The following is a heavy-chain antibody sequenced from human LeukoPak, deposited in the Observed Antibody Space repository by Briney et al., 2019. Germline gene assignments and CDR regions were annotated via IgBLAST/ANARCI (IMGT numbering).Heavy chain of an antibody. D-gene: IGHD2-2*01. CDR2: IIPIFGTA. V-gene: IGHV1-69*05. CDR3: ARALGYCSSTSCYLASYFDY. CDR1: GGTFSSYA. J-gene: IGHJ4*02. Sequence: SVKVSCKPSGGTFSSYAISWVRQAPGQGLEWMGGIIPIFGTANYAQKFQGRVTITTDESTSTAYMELSSLRSEDKAVYYCARALGYCSSTSCYLASYFDYWGQGTLVTVSS.